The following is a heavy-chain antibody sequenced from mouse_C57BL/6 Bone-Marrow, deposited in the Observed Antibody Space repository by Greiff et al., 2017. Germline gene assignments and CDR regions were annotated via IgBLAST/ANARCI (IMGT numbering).Heavy chain of an antibody. Sequence: QVQLQQPGAELVKPGASVKLSCKASGYTFTSYWMHWVKQRPGQGLEWIGMLHPNSGSTNYNEKFKSKATLTVDKSSSTAYMQLSSLTSEDSAVYECESAQITVVATEYFDVWGTGTTVTVSS. D-gene: IGHD1-1*01. CDR1: GYTFTSYW. J-gene: IGHJ1*03. CDR3: ESAQITVVATEYFDV. CDR2: LHPNSGST. V-gene: IGHV1-64*01.